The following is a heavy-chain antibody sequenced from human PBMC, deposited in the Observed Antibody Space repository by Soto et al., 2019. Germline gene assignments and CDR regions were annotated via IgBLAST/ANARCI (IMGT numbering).Heavy chain of an antibody. V-gene: IGHV3-30*04. CDR2: ISYDGRSK. CDR1: GFTFRNYA. Sequence: QVQLVESGGGVVQPGRSLRLSCAASGFTFRNYAMYWVRQAPNKGLEWVAVISYDGRSKYYADSVKGRFTISRDSSKNTLSLQMNSLRAEDTAVYYCAGERGIVATGTFSYWGQGTLVTVSS. CDR3: AGERGIVATGTFSY. J-gene: IGHJ4*02. D-gene: IGHD6-13*01.